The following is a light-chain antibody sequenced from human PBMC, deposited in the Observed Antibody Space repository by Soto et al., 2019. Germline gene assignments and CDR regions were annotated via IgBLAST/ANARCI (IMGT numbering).Light chain of an antibody. CDR3: QKYNSAPRT. V-gene: IGKV1-27*01. CDR2: AAS. CDR1: QGISHY. J-gene: IGKJ1*01. Sequence: DIPMTQSPSSLSASVGDRVTITCRASQGISHYLAWYQQKPGKVPKLLIYAASTLQSGVPSRFSGSGSGTDFTLTISSLQPEDVATYYCQKYNSAPRTFGQGTKVEIK.